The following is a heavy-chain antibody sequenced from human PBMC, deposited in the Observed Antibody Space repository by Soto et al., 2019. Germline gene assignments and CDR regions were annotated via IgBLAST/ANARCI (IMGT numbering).Heavy chain of an antibody. CDR2: INPNSGGT. J-gene: IGHJ1*01. D-gene: IGHD6-13*01. CDR1: GYTFTGYY. V-gene: IGHV1-2*04. Sequence: ASVKVSCKASGYTFTGYYMHWVRQAPGQGLEWMGWINPNSGGTNYAQKFQGWVTMTRDTSISTAYMELSRLRSDDTAVYYCARGPYSSSWYGEEYFQHWGQGTLVTVSS. CDR3: ARGPYSSSWYGEEYFQH.